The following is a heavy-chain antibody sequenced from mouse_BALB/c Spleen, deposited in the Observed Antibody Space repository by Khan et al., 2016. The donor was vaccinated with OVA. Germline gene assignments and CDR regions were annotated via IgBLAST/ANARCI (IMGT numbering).Heavy chain of an antibody. J-gene: IGHJ3*01. Sequence: VQLQQSGPELVKPGASVKMSCKASGYTFTSYVMHWVKQKPGRGLEWIGYIYPFNDDTKYNEKFKGKATLTSDKSSSTAYMELSGLTSEDSAVYCGAPVGTYDVSFAYWGQGTLVTVSA. V-gene: IGHV1S136*01. CDR3: APVGTYDVSFAY. D-gene: IGHD2-12*01. CDR2: IYPFNDDT. CDR1: GYTFTSYV.